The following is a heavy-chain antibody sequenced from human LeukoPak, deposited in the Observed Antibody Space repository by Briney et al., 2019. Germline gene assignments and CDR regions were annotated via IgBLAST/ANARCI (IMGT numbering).Heavy chain of an antibody. Sequence: SGTLSLTCTVSGGSISSYYWSWIRQPPGKGLEWIGYIYYSGSTNYNPSLKSRVTISVDTSKNQFSLKLSSVTAADTAVYYCARGTYYYYYYIDVWGKGTTVTISS. CDR1: GGSISSYY. J-gene: IGHJ6*03. D-gene: IGHD2-2*01. CDR2: IYYSGST. V-gene: IGHV4-59*01. CDR3: ARGTYYYYYYIDV.